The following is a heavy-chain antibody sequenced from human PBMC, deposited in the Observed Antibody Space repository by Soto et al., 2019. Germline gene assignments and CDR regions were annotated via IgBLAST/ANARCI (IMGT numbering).Heavy chain of an antibody. J-gene: IGHJ6*02. V-gene: IGHV3-7*01. CDR3: ARVKRWGITMIVVVIGGMDV. CDR2: IKQDGSEK. CDR1: GFTFSSYW. D-gene: IGHD3-22*01. Sequence: PGGSLRLSCAASGFTFSSYWMSWVRQAPGKGLEWVANIKQDGSEKYYVDSVKGRFTISRDNAKNSLYLQMNSLRAEDTAVYYCARVKRWGITMIVVVIGGMDVWGQGATVTVSS.